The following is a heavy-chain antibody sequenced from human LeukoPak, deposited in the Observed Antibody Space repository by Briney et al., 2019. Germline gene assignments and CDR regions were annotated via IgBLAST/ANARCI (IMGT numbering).Heavy chain of an antibody. CDR3: AKHTAMAIDAFDI. D-gene: IGHD5-18*01. J-gene: IGHJ3*02. CDR1: GFTFSSYA. CDR2: ISGSGGST. Sequence: GGXLRLSCAASGFTFSSYAMSWVRQAPGKGLEWVSAISGSGGSTYYADSVKGRFTISRDNSKNTLYLQMNSLRAEDTAVYYCAKHTAMAIDAFDIWGQGTMVTVSS. V-gene: IGHV3-23*01.